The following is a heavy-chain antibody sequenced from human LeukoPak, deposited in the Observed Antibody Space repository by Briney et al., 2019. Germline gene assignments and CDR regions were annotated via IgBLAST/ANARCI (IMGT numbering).Heavy chain of an antibody. CDR3: ARDLADSSGWYKPFDY. J-gene: IGHJ4*02. V-gene: IGHV3-66*01. CDR1: GFTVGSNY. Sequence: GGSLRLSCAASGFTVGSNYMSWVRQAPGKGLEWVSVIYSGGSTYYADSVKGRFTISRDNSKNTLYLQMNSLRAEDTAVYYCARDLADSSGWYKPFDYWGQGTLVTVSS. D-gene: IGHD6-19*01. CDR2: IYSGGST.